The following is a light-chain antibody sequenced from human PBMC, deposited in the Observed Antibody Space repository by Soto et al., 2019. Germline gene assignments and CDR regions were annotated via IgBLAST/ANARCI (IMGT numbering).Light chain of an antibody. CDR2: AAS. V-gene: IGKV1-9*01. CDR3: QQLNSYPIT. CDR1: QGINSY. Sequence: IQLTQSPSSLSASVGDRVTITCRASQGINSYLAWYQQKPGKAPNLLIYAASTLQSGVPSRFSCSGSGTDFTLTISSQQPENFATYYCQQLNSYPITFGQGTRLEIK. J-gene: IGKJ5*01.